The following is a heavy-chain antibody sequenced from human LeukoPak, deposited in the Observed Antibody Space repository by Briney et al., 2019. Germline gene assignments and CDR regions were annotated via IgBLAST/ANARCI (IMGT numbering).Heavy chain of an antibody. J-gene: IGHJ4*02. CDR2: IYYSGST. V-gene: IGHV4-59*04. Sequence: PSETLSLTCTVSGGSISSYYWSWIRQPPGKGLEWIGYIYYSGSTYYNPSLKSRVTISVDTSKNQFSLKLSSVTAADTAVYSCARHNWGLLGGTMGYFDYWGQGSLVTVSS. D-gene: IGHD3-10*01. CDR3: ARHNWGLLGGTMGYFDY. CDR1: GGSISSYY.